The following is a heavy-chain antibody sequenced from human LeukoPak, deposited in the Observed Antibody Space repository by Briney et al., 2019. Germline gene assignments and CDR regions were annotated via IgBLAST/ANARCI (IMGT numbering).Heavy chain of an antibody. J-gene: IGHJ5*02. V-gene: IGHV1-69*04. D-gene: IGHD2-2*01. CDR1: GGTFSSYA. CDR2: IIPIFGIA. CDR3: AREGEVVPAASVFDWFDP. Sequence: ASVKVSCKASGGTFSSYAISWVRQAPGQGLEWMGRIIPIFGIANYAQKFQGGVTITADTSTSTAYMELSSLRSEDTAVYYCAREGEVVPAASVFDWFDPWGQGTLVTVPS.